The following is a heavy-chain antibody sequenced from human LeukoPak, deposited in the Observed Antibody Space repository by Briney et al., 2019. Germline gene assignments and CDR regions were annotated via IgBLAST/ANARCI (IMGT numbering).Heavy chain of an antibody. CDR2: ISSSSSYI. D-gene: IGHD1-26*01. Sequence: GGSLRLSCAASGFTFSSYSMNWVRQAPGKGLEWVSSISSSSSYIYYADSVKGRFTISRDNAKNSLYLQMNSLRAEDTAVYYCARGGGWSRQWGFDYWGQGTLVTVSS. V-gene: IGHV3-21*01. CDR3: ARGGGWSRQWGFDY. J-gene: IGHJ4*02. CDR1: GFTFSSYS.